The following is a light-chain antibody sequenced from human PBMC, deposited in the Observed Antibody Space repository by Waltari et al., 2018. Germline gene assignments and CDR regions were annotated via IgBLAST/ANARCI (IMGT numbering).Light chain of an antibody. J-gene: IGKJ3*01. CDR1: QGINKE. CDR2: AAS. Sequence: DIQMTQSPSSLSASLGDRVTVTCRASQGINKELNWYQQKPGKSPTLLIYAASTLQTGVLARFSGSVSRTEFSLTISSLQPEDVATFYCQQDYSTPFTCGPGTKLDIK. CDR3: QQDYSTPFT. V-gene: IGKV1-27*01.